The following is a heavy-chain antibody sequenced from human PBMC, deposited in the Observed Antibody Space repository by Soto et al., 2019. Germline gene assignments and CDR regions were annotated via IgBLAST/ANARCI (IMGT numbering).Heavy chain of an antibody. V-gene: IGHV1-8*01. CDR2: MNPNSGNT. J-gene: IGHJ6*02. D-gene: IGHD6-19*01. CDR1: GYTFTSYD. CDR3: ARGEAVAAYYYYYGMDV. Sequence: ASVKVSCKASGYTFTSYDINWVRQATGQGLGWMGWMNPNSGNTGYAQKFQGRVTMTRNTSISTAYMELSSLRSEDTAVYYCARGEAVAAYYYYYGMDVWGQGTTVTVSS.